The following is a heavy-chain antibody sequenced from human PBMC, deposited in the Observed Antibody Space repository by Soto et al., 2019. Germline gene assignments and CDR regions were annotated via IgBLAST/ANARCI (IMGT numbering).Heavy chain of an antibody. CDR3: AKDRTVKARSGSLRS. V-gene: IGHV3-30*18. J-gene: IGHJ5*02. Sequence: QVQLVESGGGVVQPGRSLRLSCAASGFTFSNYGMHWVRQAPGKGLEWVTVISSDGNNKYYADSVRGRFTISRDNSKNTLFLQMNSLRAEDTAMYYCAKDRTVKARSGSLRSWGQGTLVTVSS. CDR2: ISSDGNNK. CDR1: GFTFSNYG.